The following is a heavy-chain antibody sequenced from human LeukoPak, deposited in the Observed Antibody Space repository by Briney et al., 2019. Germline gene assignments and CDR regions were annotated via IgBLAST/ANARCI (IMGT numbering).Heavy chain of an antibody. CDR2: ISGSADGT. CDR1: GFTFGSHA. V-gene: IGHV3-23*01. J-gene: IGHJ4*02. D-gene: IGHD4-23*01. CDR3: AKGIGGTLFDY. Sequence: GGSLRLSCAASGFTFGSHAMSWVRQAPGKGLEWVSTISGSADGTHYRDSVKGRFTISRDNSKHTLFLQMNSLSAADTAVYYCAKGIGGTLFDYWGEGTLVTVSS.